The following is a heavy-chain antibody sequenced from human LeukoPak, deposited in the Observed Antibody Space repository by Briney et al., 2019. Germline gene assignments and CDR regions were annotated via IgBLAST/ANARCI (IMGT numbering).Heavy chain of an antibody. V-gene: IGHV3-23*01. CDR3: AKQAYDSPRTDFDY. D-gene: IGHD3-22*01. Sequence: PGGSLTLSCAASGLTFSKYAMSWVRQAPGKGLEWVSGVSTSGGSTYYADSVKGRFTISRDNANNALHLQMNSLRGEDTAIYYCAKQAYDSPRTDFDYWGQGTLVTVSS. CDR1: GLTFSKYA. J-gene: IGHJ4*02. CDR2: VSTSGGST.